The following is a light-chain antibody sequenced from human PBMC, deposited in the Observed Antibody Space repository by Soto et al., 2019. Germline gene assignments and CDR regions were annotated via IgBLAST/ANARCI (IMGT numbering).Light chain of an antibody. J-gene: IGKJ1*01. CDR1: QSISSY. CDR3: QRSYSTPRS. V-gene: IGKV1-39*01. Sequence: DIQMTQYPSSLSASVGDRVTITCRASQSISSYLNWYQQKPGKAPKLLIYAASSWQSGVPSRFSGSGSGTDFTLTISRLQPEYFTTYYCQRSYSTPRSFGQGTKVEIK. CDR2: AAS.